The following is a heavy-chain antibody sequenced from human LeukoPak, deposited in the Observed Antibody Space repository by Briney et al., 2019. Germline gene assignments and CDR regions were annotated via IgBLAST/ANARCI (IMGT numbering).Heavy chain of an antibody. CDR1: GGTFSRYA. Sequence: ASVKVSCKASGGTFSRYAISWVRQAPGQGLEWMGWINPNSGGTNYAQKLQGRVTMTRDTSISTAYMELTRLTYDDTAVYYCARDPSGSLVVAIPDYWGQGTLVTVSS. D-gene: IGHD2-21*01. J-gene: IGHJ4*02. CDR2: INPNSGGT. CDR3: ARDPSGSLVVAIPDY. V-gene: IGHV1-2*02.